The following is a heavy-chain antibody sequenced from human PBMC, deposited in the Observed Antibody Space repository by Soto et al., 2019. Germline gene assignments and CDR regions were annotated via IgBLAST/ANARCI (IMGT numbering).Heavy chain of an antibody. CDR2: IYSGGST. CDR3: AREGVVAASD. V-gene: IGHV3-66*01. Sequence: EVQLVESGGGLVQPGGSLRLSCAASGFTVSSNYMSWVRQAPGKGLEWVSVIYSGGSTNYADSVKGRFTISRDNSKNTLYLQMNSLRATATAVYYCAREGVVAASDWGQGTLVTVSS. CDR1: GFTVSSNY. J-gene: IGHJ4*02. D-gene: IGHD2-15*01.